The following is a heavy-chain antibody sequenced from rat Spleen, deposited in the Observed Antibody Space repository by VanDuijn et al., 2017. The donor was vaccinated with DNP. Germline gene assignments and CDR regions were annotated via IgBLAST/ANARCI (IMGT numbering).Heavy chain of an antibody. J-gene: IGHJ2*01. Sequence: EVQLVESGGGPVQPGRSLKLSCVASGFIFSNYWMTWIRQAPGKGLEWVASISTSGGSTYYRDSVKGRFTVSRDNAKSTLYLQMDSLRSEDTATYYCARRTRFDYWGQGVMVTVSS. V-gene: IGHV5-31*01. CDR3: ARRTRFDY. CDR2: ISTSGGST. D-gene: IGHD1-4*01. CDR1: GFIFSNYW.